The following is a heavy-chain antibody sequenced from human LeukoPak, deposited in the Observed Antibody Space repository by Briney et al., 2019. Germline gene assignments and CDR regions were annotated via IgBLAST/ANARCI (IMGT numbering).Heavy chain of an antibody. CDR3: ARGIWSGHKICYYLDN. CDR1: GYTFATYA. Sequence: GASVKVSCKASGYTFATYAMHWVRQAPGQRLEWMGYINAGNGNTRYAQEFQGRVTFTRDASANTAYMEVSSLRSEDMAVYYCARGIWSGHKICYYLDNWGQGTLVTVSS. D-gene: IGHD3-3*01. J-gene: IGHJ4*02. CDR2: INAGNGNT. V-gene: IGHV1-3*03.